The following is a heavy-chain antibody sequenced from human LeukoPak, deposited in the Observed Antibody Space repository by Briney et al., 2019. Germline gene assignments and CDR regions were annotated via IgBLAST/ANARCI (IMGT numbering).Heavy chain of an antibody. CDR2: INPNSGGT. D-gene: IGHD3-10*01. Sequence: SVKVSCKASGGTFSSYAISWVRQAPGQGLEWMGRINPNSGGTNYAQKFQGRVTITADESTSTAYMELSSLRSEDTAVYYCAAIPMDYYYYYGMDVWGQGTTVTVSS. CDR1: GGTFSSYA. J-gene: IGHJ6*02. V-gene: IGHV1-69*13. CDR3: AAIPMDYYYYYGMDV.